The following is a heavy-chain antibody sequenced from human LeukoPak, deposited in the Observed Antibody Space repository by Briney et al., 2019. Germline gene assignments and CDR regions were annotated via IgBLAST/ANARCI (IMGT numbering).Heavy chain of an antibody. D-gene: IGHD3-10*01. CDR1: GFTFGSYA. V-gene: IGHV3-23*01. J-gene: IGHJ4*02. Sequence: PGGSLRLSCAASGFTFGSYAMSWVRQAPGKGLEWVSAISGSGGSTYYADSVKGRFTISRDNSKNTLYLQMNSLRAEDTAVYYCAKSMVRGVPRTPSDYWGQGTLVTVSS. CDR2: ISGSGGST. CDR3: AKSMVRGVPRTPSDY.